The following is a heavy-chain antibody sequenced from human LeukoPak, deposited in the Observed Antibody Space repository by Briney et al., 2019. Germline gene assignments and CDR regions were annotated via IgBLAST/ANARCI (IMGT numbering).Heavy chain of an antibody. CDR2: IYYSGST. CDR3: ASPPRAKGFYGLSIAVAGRKAHDAFDI. J-gene: IGHJ3*02. D-gene: IGHD6-19*01. CDR1: GGSISSYY. Sequence: PSETLSLTCTVSGGSISSYYWSWIRQPPGKGLEWIGYIYYSGSTNYNPSLKSRVTISVDTSKNQFSLKLSSVTAADTAVYYCASPPRAKGFYGLSIAVAGRKAHDAFDIWGQGTMVTVSS. V-gene: IGHV4-59*01.